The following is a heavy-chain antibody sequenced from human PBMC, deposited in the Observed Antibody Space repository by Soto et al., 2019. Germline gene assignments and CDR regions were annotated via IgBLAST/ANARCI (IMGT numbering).Heavy chain of an antibody. CDR2: ISSSSSTI. J-gene: IGHJ4*02. CDR1: GFTFSSYS. Sequence: GGSLRLSCAASGFTFSSYSMNWVRQAPGKGLEWVSYISSSSSTIYYADSVKGRFTISRDNAKNSLYLQMNSLRDEDTAVYYCARDPSGDSSSLDDYWGQGTLVTVSS. D-gene: IGHD6-6*01. V-gene: IGHV3-48*02. CDR3: ARDPSGDSSSLDDY.